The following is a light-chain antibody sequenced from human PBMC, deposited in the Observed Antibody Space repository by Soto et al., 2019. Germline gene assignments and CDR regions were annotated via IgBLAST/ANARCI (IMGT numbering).Light chain of an antibody. CDR2: WAS. J-gene: IGKJ1*01. V-gene: IGKV4-1*01. CDR1: QSVFYSSNNKNY. CDR3: QQYYSTPRT. Sequence: DIVMTQSPDSLTVSLGERTTINCKSSQSVFYSSNNKNYIAWYQQKPGQPPNLLIYWASTRESGVTDRFSGSESGTDFTLNISSLQAEDVAVYYCQQYYSTPRTFGQGNKVEIK.